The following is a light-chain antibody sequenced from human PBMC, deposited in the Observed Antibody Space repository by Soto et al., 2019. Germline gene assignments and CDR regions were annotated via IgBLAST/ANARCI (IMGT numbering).Light chain of an antibody. J-gene: IGKJ2*01. V-gene: IGKV3-15*01. CDR2: GAS. Sequence: EIVMTQSPVTLSVSPGERATLSCRASQSVSSKLAWYQQKPGQAPRLLIYGASTRATGIPARFSGSGSGTEFTLSISSLQYEDLAVYYCQQYNNWPQTFGQGTKLAIK. CDR3: QQYNNWPQT. CDR1: QSVSSK.